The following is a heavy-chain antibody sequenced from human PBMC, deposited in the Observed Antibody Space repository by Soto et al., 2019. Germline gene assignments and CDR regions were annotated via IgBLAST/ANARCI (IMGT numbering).Heavy chain of an antibody. CDR2: ISSDGSTR. CDR1: GFTFSDYY. CDR3: AKGGGISVYYYYGMDV. V-gene: IGHV3-11*01. D-gene: IGHD3-16*01. Sequence: PGGSLRLSCAASGFTFSDYYMSWIRQAPGKGLEWFSYISSDGSTRYYADSVKGRFTISRDNAKNSLYLQMNSLRAEDTAVYYCAKGGGISVYYYYGMDVWGQGTTVTV. J-gene: IGHJ6*02.